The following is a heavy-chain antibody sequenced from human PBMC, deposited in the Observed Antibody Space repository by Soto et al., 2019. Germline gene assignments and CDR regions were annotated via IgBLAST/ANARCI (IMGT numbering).Heavy chain of an antibody. CDR1: GFTFSSYA. V-gene: IGHV3-23*01. Sequence: EVQLLESGGGLVQPGGSLRLSCAASGFTFSSYAMSWVRQAPGKGLEWVSAISGSGGSTYYADSVKGRFTISRDNSKNTLYLQMNSLRAEDTAVYYCAKDLEWSSSWQNWFDPWGQGPLVTVSS. D-gene: IGHD6-13*01. CDR2: ISGSGGST. J-gene: IGHJ5*02. CDR3: AKDLEWSSSWQNWFDP.